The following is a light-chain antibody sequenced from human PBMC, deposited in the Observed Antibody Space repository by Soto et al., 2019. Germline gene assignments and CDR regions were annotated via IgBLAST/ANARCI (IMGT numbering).Light chain of an antibody. CDR2: DVS. CDR1: SSDIGAYIY. V-gene: IGLV2-14*03. J-gene: IGLJ2*01. CDR3: SSYRDSNTPVI. Sequence: QSVLTQPASVSRSPGQSITISCTGTSSDIGAYIYVSWYQQHPGRAPKLLIFDVSDRPSGVPNRFSGSKSGNTASLTISGLQAEDEADYYCSSYRDSNTPVIFGGGTQLTVL.